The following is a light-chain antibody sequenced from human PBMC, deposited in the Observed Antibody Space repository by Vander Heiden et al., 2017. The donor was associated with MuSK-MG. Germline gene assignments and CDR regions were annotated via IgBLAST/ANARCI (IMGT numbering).Light chain of an antibody. CDR2: DAS. CDR1: QSVSSY. CDR3: QQRSNRLT. V-gene: IGKV3-11*01. J-gene: IGKJ4*01. Sequence: EIVLPQSPATLSLSPGERATLSCSASQSVSSYLAWYQQKPGQAPRLLIYDASNRATGIPARFSGSGSGTDFTLTISSLEPEDFAVYYCQQRSNRLTFGGGTKVEIK.